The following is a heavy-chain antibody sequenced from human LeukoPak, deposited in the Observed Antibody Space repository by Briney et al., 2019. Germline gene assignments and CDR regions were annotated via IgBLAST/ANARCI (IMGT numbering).Heavy chain of an antibody. V-gene: IGHV4-39*07. D-gene: IGHD3-10*01. CDR3: ARDAPYYYGSGSRQNYYYYMDV. CDR2: IYYSGST. Sequence: SETLSLTCTVSGGSISSSSYYWGWIRQPPGKGLEWIGSIYYSGSTYYNPSLKSRVSMSVDTSKNQFSLKLNSVTAADTAVYYCARDAPYYYGSGSRQNYYYYMDVWGKGTTVTISS. CDR1: GGSISSSSYY. J-gene: IGHJ6*03.